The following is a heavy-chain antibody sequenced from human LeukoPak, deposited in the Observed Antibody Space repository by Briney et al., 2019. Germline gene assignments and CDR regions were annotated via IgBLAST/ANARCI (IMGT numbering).Heavy chain of an antibody. D-gene: IGHD6-13*01. CDR2: IYHSGST. Sequence: PSETLSLTCTVSGYSISSGYYWGWIRQPPGKGLEWIGSIYHSGSTYYNPSLKSRVTISVDTSKNHFSLELSSATAADTAVYYCARGRVSPSTWYSTYYYYFYMDVWGKGTTVTVSS. J-gene: IGHJ6*03. CDR3: ARGRVSPSTWYSTYYYYFYMDV. CDR1: GYSISSGYY. V-gene: IGHV4-38-2*02.